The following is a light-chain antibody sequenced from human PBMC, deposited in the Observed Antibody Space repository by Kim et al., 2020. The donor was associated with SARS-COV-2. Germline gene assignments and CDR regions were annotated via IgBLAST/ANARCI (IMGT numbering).Light chain of an antibody. V-gene: IGKV1-12*01. CDR1: HDVRNW. CDR2: GAS. J-gene: IGKJ4*01. Sequence: DFQMTQSPSSVSASVGDRVTITCRASHDVRNWLAWYQQKLGEAPKLLIYGASSLSSGVPSRFSGSGSGTDFTLTISSLQPEDFATYYCQQANSFPPNFGGGTKVDIK. CDR3: QQANSFPPN.